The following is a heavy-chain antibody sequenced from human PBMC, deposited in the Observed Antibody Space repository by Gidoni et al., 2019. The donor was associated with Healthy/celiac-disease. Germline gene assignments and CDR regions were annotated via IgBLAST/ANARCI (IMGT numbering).Heavy chain of an antibody. D-gene: IGHD4-4*01. V-gene: IGHV4-30-4*01. J-gene: IGHJ6*02. CDR2: IYYSGST. Sequence: QVQLQESGPGLVKPSQTLSLTCTVSGGSISSGDYYWSWIRQPPGKGLEWIGYIYYSGSTYYNPSLKSRVTISVDTYKNQFSLKMSSVTAADTAVYYCARDKNDYTIHYYYGMDVWGQGTTVTVSS. CDR1: GGSISSGDYY. CDR3: ARDKNDYTIHYYYGMDV.